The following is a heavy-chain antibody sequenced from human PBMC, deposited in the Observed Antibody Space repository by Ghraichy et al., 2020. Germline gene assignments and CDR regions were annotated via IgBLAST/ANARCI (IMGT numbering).Heavy chain of an antibody. CDR3: AARGRGTYGFDY. CDR2: ISASGGAT. Sequence: GGSLRLSCAASGLTFSSYAMSWVRQAPGEGLEWVSGISASGGATYYADSVKGRLTISRDNSKNTLFLQMNSLRAEDTAVYYCAARGRGTYGFDYWGQGTLVTVSS. V-gene: IGHV3-23*01. D-gene: IGHD1-26*01. J-gene: IGHJ4*02. CDR1: GLTFSSYA.